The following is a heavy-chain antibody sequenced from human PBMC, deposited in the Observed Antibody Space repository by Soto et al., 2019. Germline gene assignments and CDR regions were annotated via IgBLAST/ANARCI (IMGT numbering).Heavy chain of an antibody. Sequence: ASVKVSCKASGYTLSDYYMHWVRQAPGQGLEWMGWINPDSGGTNYAQKFQHWVTMTRDTSINTVYVELKRLKSDDTAVFYCARGLPTGSVGTHDWFDPWGQRTLVTVSS. CDR2: INPDSGGT. V-gene: IGHV1-2*04. D-gene: IGHD3-9*01. J-gene: IGHJ5*02. CDR3: ARGLPTGSVGTHDWFDP. CDR1: GYTLSDYY.